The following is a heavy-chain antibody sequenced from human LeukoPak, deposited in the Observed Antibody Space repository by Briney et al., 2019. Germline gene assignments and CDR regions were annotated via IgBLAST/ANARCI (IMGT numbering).Heavy chain of an antibody. Sequence: PGGSLRLSCAASGFTFDDYGMSWVRQAPGKGLEWVSGINWNGGSTGYADSVKGRFTISRDNAKNSLYLQINSLRAEDTALYYCARDLVYYDYVWGSYRRGAPFDYWGQGTLVTVSS. D-gene: IGHD3-16*02. CDR2: INWNGGST. V-gene: IGHV3-20*04. CDR3: ARDLVYYDYVWGSYRRGAPFDY. CDR1: GFTFDDYG. J-gene: IGHJ4*02.